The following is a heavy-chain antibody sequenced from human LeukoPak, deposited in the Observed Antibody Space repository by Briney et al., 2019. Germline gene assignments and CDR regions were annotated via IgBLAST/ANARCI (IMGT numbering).Heavy chain of an antibody. V-gene: IGHV1-46*01. Sequence: ASVTVSCKASGYTFTTYYVHWVRQAPGQGREWMGIINPSGGSTTYAQKFRGRLTITRDMSTSTVYMELSSLRSEDTAVYYCARGPHGRIYDILTGFDYWGQGTLVTVSS. CDR3: ARGPHGRIYDILTGFDY. J-gene: IGHJ4*02. CDR2: INPSGGST. D-gene: IGHD3-9*01. CDR1: GYTFTTYY.